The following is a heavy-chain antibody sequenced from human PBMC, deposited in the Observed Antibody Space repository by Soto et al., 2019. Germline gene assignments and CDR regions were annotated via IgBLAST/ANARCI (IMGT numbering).Heavy chain of an antibody. CDR1: VFTFSSDA. V-gene: IGHV3-23*01. J-gene: IGHJ4*02. CDR2: ISGSGGST. CDR3: ASWVRITIFGVVKGLLDY. Sequence: RGSLRLSCSASVFTFSSDAMSWFRQAPGKGLEWVSAISGSGGSTYYADSVKGRFTISRDNSKNTLYLQMNSLRAEDTAVYYCASWVRITIFGVVKGLLDYWGQGTLVTVSS. D-gene: IGHD3-3*01.